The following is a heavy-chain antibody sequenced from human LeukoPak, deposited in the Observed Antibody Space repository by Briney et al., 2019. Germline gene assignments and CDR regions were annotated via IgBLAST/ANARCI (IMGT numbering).Heavy chain of an antibody. CDR3: ATNLIGAGEYFQQ. D-gene: IGHD2/OR15-2a*01. J-gene: IGHJ1*01. Sequence: SGGSLRLSCAASGLRFSDYYVSWIRQAPGKGLQWVSYISSGGDIMHYADSVKGRFTSSRDNAKNSGYLEMNSLGAEDTAVYYCATNLIGAGEYFQQWGQGTLVTVSS. V-gene: IGHV3-11*01. CDR1: GLRFSDYY. CDR2: ISSGGDIM.